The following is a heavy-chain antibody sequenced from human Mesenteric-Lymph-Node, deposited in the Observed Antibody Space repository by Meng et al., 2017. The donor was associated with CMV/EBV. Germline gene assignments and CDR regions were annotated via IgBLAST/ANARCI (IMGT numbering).Heavy chain of an antibody. V-gene: IGHV3-21*01. CDR1: GFTFSSYS. Sequence: GGSLRLSCAASGFTFSSYSMNWVRQAPGKGLEWVSSISSSSSYIYYADSVKGRFTISRDNAKNSLYLQMNSLRAEDTAVYYCARGGYYDFWSGHYYYYGMDVWGQGTTVTVSS. D-gene: IGHD3-3*01. CDR3: ARGGYYDFWSGHYYYYGMDV. J-gene: IGHJ6*02. CDR2: ISSSSSYI.